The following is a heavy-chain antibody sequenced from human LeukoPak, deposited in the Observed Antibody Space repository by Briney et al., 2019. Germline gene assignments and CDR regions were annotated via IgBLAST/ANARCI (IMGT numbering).Heavy chain of an antibody. J-gene: IGHJ6*02. Sequence: GGSLTLSCAASGFTLSSYSMHWVRQAPGKGLVWVSRINSDGSSPSYADSVKGRFTISRDNAKNTLYLQMNSLRAEDTAVYYCARDYYDSRYGMDVWGQGTTVTVSS. D-gene: IGHD3-22*01. CDR3: ARDYYDSRYGMDV. CDR2: INSDGSSP. V-gene: IGHV3-74*01. CDR1: GFTLSSYS.